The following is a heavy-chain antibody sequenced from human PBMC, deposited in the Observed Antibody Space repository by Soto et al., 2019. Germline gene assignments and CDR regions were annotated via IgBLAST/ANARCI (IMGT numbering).Heavy chain of an antibody. CDR1: SRPIRSIRAH. J-gene: IGHJ2*01. D-gene: IGHD5-12*01. V-gene: IGHV4-39*01. CDR3: ARVVGDGYKSPPWFFDL. CDR2: IYYSGST. Sequence: PSQPLSPTYSSSSRPIRSIRAHRCWTQQHPGKGLEGIGSIYYSGSTSYNPSLKSRVTISVDTSKNQFSLKLSSVTAADTAVYYCARVVGDGYKSPPWFFDLWGRGTLVTVS.